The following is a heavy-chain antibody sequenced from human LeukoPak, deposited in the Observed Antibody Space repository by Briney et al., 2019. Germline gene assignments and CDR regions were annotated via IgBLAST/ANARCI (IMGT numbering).Heavy chain of an antibody. Sequence: PGGSLRLSCVASGFTFGKYWMSWVRQAPGKGLEWVANIKLDGSEKNYVDSMKGRFTISRDNTKNSLYLQMNSLRAEDTAVFYCARDQYDTWSRRGNFDSWGQGTLVIVSS. CDR1: GFTFGKYW. J-gene: IGHJ4*02. D-gene: IGHD3-3*01. CDR2: IKLDGSEK. CDR3: ARDQYDTWSRRGNFDS. V-gene: IGHV3-7*03.